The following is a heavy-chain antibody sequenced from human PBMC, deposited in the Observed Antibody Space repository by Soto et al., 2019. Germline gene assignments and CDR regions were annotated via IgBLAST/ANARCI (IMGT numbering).Heavy chain of an antibody. CDR3: AKRDSSGWYVGAFDI. CDR2: IYYSGST. Sequence: VQLQESGPGLVKPSQTLSLTCAVSDGSISIDGYYWSWIRQHPGKGLEWLGSIYYSGSTYYNPSLKSRVTMSVDTSKNQFSLTLSSVTAADTAVYYCAKRDSSGWYVGAFDILGQGTMVTVSS. V-gene: IGHV4-31*11. D-gene: IGHD6-19*01. CDR1: DGSISIDGYY. J-gene: IGHJ3*02.